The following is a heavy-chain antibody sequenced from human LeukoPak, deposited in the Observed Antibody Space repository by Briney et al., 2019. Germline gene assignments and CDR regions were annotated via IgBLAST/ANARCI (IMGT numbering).Heavy chain of an antibody. CDR1: GFIFRSYW. Sequence: GGSLRLSCAASGFIFRSYWMSWVRQAPGKGLEWVANIKEDGSEKYYVDSVKGRFTISRDNAKNSVYLQMNSLRAEDTAVYYCARGESLVTLTPPWAEYFQPWGAGALLTVSS. D-gene: IGHD2-21*01. CDR3: ARGESLVTLTPPWAEYFQP. CDR2: IKEDGSEK. J-gene: IGHJ1*01. V-gene: IGHV3-7*04.